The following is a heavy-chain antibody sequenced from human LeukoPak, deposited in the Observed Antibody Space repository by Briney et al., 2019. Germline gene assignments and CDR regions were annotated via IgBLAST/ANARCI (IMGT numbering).Heavy chain of an antibody. CDR3: ARGREYNYGYSNDF. D-gene: IGHD5-18*01. CDR1: GFTFGDDY. V-gene: IGHV3-72*01. Sequence: PGGPLRLSCAASGFTFGDDYMDWVRQAPGQGLEWVGRFRNRGNSYTTEYAASARGRFIISRDDSQNSVYLQMNSLKTDDSALYYCARGREYNYGYSNDFWGQGTLVTVSS. CDR2: FRNRGNSYTT. J-gene: IGHJ4*02.